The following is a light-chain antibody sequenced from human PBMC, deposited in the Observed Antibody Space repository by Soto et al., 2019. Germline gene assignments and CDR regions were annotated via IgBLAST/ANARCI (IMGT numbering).Light chain of an antibody. CDR2: QDT. Sequence: SYELTQPPSLSVSPGQTASITCSGYKLESAFACWYQQKPGQSPVLVIYQDTRRPSGRPERFSGSSSGNTATLPISGTQEMEEAADYCQAWDSRTGVIFGGGTKLTVL. CDR3: QAWDSRTGVI. CDR1: KLESAF. J-gene: IGLJ2*01. V-gene: IGLV3-1*01.